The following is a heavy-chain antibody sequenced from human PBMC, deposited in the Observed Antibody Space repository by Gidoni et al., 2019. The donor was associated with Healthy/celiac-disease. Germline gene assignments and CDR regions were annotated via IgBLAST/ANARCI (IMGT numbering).Heavy chain of an antibody. CDR1: GYTFTGYY. D-gene: IGHD3-22*01. V-gene: IGHV1-2*02. Sequence: QVQLVQSGAEVKKPGASVKVSCKASGYTFTGYYMDWVRQAPGQGLEWMGWINPNSGGTNYAQKFQGRVTMTRDTSISTAYMELSRLRSDDTAVYYCARSDSSGYLYWYFDLWGRGTLVTVSS. J-gene: IGHJ2*01. CDR3: ARSDSSGYLYWYFDL. CDR2: INPNSGGT.